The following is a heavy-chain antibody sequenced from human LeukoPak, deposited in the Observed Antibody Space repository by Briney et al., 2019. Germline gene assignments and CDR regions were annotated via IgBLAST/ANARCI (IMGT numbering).Heavy chain of an antibody. V-gene: IGHV3-21*01. CDR1: GFTFSSYR. D-gene: IGHD2-15*01. CDR3: ARANGYCSGDTCYGWFDP. CDR2: ISSSSTYI. Sequence: PGGSLRLSCAASGFTFSSYRMNWVRQAPGKGLEWVSSISSSSTYISYADSVKGRFTISRDNAKSSLYLQMNSLRAEDTAVYYCARANGYCSGDTCYGWFDPWGQGTLVTVSS. J-gene: IGHJ5*02.